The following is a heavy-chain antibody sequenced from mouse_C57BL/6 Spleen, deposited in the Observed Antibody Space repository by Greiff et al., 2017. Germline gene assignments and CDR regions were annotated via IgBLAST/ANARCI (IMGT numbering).Heavy chain of an antibody. CDR3: ARGVYYGNYGYFDV. J-gene: IGHJ1*03. V-gene: IGHV1-18*01. CDR1: GYTFTDYN. D-gene: IGHD2-1*01. Sequence: EVQLQESGPELVKPGASVKIPCKASGYTFTDYNMDWVKQSHGKSLEWIGDINPNNGGTIYNQKFKGKATLTVDKSSSTAYMELRSLTSEDTAVYYCARGVYYGNYGYFDVWGTGTTVTVSS. CDR2: INPNNGGT.